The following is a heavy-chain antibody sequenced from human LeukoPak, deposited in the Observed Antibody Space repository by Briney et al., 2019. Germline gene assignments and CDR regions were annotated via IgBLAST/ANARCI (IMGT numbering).Heavy chain of an antibody. V-gene: IGHV3-7*01. J-gene: IGHJ4*02. CDR3: AREDYYDSSGYGYY. CDR2: IKQDGSEK. D-gene: IGHD3-22*01. CDR1: GFTFSSYW. Sequence: GGSLRLSCAASGFTFSSYWMSWVRQAPGKGLEWVANIKQDGSEKYYVDSVKGRFTISRDNAKNSLYLQMNSLRAEDTAVYYCAREDYYDSSGYGYYWGQGTLVTVSS.